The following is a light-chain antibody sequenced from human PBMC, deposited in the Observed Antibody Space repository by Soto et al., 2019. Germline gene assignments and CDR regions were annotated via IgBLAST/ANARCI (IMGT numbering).Light chain of an antibody. CDR3: QQYNDWPPWT. CDR2: DAS. V-gene: IGKV3-15*01. Sequence: EIVMTQSPATLSVSPGERATLSCRASQSVKNNLAWYQQKPGQAPRLLIYDASIRATGIPARFSGSGSGTEFTLTISSLQYEDFAVYYCQQYNDWPPWTFAQGTQVEIK. CDR1: QSVKNN. J-gene: IGKJ1*01.